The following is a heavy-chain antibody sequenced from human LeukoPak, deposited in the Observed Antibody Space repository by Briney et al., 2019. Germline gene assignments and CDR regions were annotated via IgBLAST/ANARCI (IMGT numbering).Heavy chain of an antibody. CDR3: ARESDDYGDYVDY. J-gene: IGHJ4*02. CDR1: GYTFTSYG. CDR2: ISAYNGKT. D-gene: IGHD4-17*01. Sequence: ASVKVSCKASGYTFTSYGISWVRQAPGQGLEWRGWISAYNGKTNYAQKLQGRVTITTDTATSTAYMEPRSLRSDDTAVYYCARESDDYGDYVDYWGQGTLVTVSS. V-gene: IGHV1-18*01.